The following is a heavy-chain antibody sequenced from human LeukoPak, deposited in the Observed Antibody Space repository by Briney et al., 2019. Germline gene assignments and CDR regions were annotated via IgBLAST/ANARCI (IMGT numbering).Heavy chain of an antibody. CDR2: IYYSGST. D-gene: IGHD6-19*01. V-gene: IGHV4-59*01. J-gene: IGHJ1*01. Sequence: SETLSLTCTVSGGSINIYFWSWIRQPTGKGLEWIGYIYYSGSTNYNPSLKSRVTISVDTSKNQFSLKLSSVTAADTAVYYCARGVTGGWYGDFQHWGQGTLVTVSS. CDR3: ARGVTGGWYGDFQH. CDR1: GGSINIYF.